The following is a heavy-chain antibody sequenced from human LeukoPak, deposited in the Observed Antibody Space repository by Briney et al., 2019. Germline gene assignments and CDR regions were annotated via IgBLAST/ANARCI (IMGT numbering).Heavy chain of an antibody. J-gene: IGHJ5*02. CDR3: ARGSLIEYSSSSQNWFDP. V-gene: IGHV1-18*01. Sequence: GASVKVSCKASGYTFTSYGISWVRQAPGQGLEWMGWISAYNGNTNYAQKLQGRVTMTTDTSTSTAYMELSSLRSEDTAVYYCARGSLIEYSSSSQNWFDPWGQGTLVTVSS. CDR2: ISAYNGNT. D-gene: IGHD6-6*01. CDR1: GYTFTSYG.